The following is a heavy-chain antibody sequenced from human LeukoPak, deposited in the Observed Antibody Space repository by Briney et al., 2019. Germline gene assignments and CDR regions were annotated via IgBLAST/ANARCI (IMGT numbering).Heavy chain of an antibody. CDR2: INHSGST. CDR3: ARVSPRRYSGYDAFDY. CDR1: GGSFSGYY. Sequence: SETLSLTCAVYGGSFSGYYWSWIRQPPGKGLEWIGEINHSGSTNYNPSLKSRVTMSVDTSKNQFSLKLSSVTAADTAVYYCARVSPRRYSGYDAFDYWGQGTLVTVSS. V-gene: IGHV4-34*01. D-gene: IGHD5-12*01. J-gene: IGHJ4*02.